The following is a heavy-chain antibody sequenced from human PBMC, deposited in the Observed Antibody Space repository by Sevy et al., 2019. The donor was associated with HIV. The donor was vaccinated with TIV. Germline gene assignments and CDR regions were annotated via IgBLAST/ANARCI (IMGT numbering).Heavy chain of an antibody. J-gene: IGHJ4*02. Sequence: GGSLRLSCTASGFTFGDYAMSWFRQAPGKGLEWVGFIRSKAYGGTTEYAASVKGRFTISRDDSKSIAYLQMNSLKTEDTAVYYCTRDGVMGMATTYDYWGQGTLVTVSS. CDR2: IRSKAYGGTT. CDR3: TRDGVMGMATTYDY. V-gene: IGHV3-49*03. CDR1: GFTFGDYA. D-gene: IGHD3-16*01.